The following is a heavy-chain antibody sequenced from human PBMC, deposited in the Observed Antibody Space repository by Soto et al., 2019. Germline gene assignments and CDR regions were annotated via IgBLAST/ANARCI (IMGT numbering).Heavy chain of an antibody. V-gene: IGHV3-33*01. CDR2: IWYDGSNK. D-gene: IGHD3-9*01. CDR3: ARSPYTTGYHYGMDV. Sequence: GGSLRLSCAASGFSFSLYGMQLFRHAPCKGLEWVAVIWYDGSNKYYADSVKGRFTISRDNSKNTLYLQMNSLRAEDTAVYYCARSPYTTGYHYGMDVWGQGTTVTVSS. J-gene: IGHJ6*02. CDR1: GFSFSLYG.